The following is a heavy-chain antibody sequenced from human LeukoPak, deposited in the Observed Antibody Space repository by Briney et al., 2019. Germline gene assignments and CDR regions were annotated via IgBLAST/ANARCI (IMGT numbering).Heavy chain of an antibody. Sequence: GGSLRLSCAASGFTFDDYAMHWVRQAPGKGLEWVSGISWNSGSIGYADSVKGRFTISRDNAKNSLYLQMNSLRVEDTALYYCAKGDVPHYYYYYGMDVWGQGTTVTVSS. J-gene: IGHJ6*02. CDR3: AKGDVPHYYYYYGMDV. V-gene: IGHV3-9*01. CDR2: ISWNSGSI. CDR1: GFTFDDYA.